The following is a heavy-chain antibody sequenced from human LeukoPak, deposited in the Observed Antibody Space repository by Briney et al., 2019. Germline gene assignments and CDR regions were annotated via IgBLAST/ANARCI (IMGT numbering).Heavy chain of an antibody. D-gene: IGHD3/OR15-3a*01. Sequence: GGSLRLSCAASGFTFSSYAMHWVRQAPGKGLEWVAVISYDGSNKYYADSVKGRFTISRDTFNRTLYLQMNSLRVDDTAVYYCAKSKGLYHYYAMDVWGQGTTVIVSS. CDR3: AKSKGLYHYYAMDV. V-gene: IGHV3-30-3*02. CDR2: ISYDGSNK. J-gene: IGHJ6*02. CDR1: GFTFSSYA.